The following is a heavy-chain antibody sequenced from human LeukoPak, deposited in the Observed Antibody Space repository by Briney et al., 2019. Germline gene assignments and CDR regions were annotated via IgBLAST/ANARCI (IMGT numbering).Heavy chain of an antibody. J-gene: IGHJ4*02. CDR3: ARSLGWGILPEGPRIDY. D-gene: IGHD6-19*01. CDR1: GYTFNDYY. CDR2: INPDSGGT. V-gene: IGHV1-2*02. Sequence: ASVKVSCKASGYTFNDYYMHWVRQAPGQGLEWIGRINPDSGGTNYAQKFQGRVTMTRDTSISTAYMELSRLRSDDTAVYYCARSLGWGILPEGPRIDYWGQGTLVTVSS.